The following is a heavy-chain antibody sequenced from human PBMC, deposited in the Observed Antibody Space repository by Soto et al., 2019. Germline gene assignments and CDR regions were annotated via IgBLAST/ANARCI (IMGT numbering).Heavy chain of an antibody. D-gene: IGHD2-2*01. CDR3: ARDRFIGYCISTSCRGYYYYYGMDV. V-gene: IGHV1-18*01. CDR2: ISAYNGNT. Sequence: WASVKVSCKASGYTFTSYGISWVRQAPGQGLEWMGWISAYNGNTNYAQKLQGRVTMTTDTSTSTAYMELRSLRSDDTAVYYCARDRFIGYCISTSCRGYYYYYGMDVWGQGTTVTVSS. CDR1: GYTFTSYG. J-gene: IGHJ6*02.